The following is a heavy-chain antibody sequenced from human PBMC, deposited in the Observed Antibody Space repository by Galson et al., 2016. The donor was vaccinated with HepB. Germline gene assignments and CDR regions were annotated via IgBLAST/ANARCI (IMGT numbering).Heavy chain of an antibody. CDR2: ISSHDKAP. J-gene: IGHJ3*02. Sequence: SLRLSCAASGFILSDYYISWIRQAPGKGLEWILYISSHDKAPHYADSVKGRFTISRDNAMNSLYLQMTSLGPDDTAIYYCAREGEALSAFDIWGHGTMVTVFS. CDR1: GFILSDYY. CDR3: AREGEALSAFDI. D-gene: IGHD2-21*01. V-gene: IGHV3-11*01.